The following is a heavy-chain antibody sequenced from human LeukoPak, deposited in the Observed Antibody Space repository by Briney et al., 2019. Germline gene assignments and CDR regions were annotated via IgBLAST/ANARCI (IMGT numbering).Heavy chain of an antibody. D-gene: IGHD3-22*01. Sequence: GGSLRLSCAASGFTFSSYDMHWVRQAAGKGLEWVSVIGTAGDSYYPGSVKGRFTISRENAKNSFYLQMNSLRAGDTAVYYCVRGGSSGYWSLTDFDYWGQGTLVTVSS. J-gene: IGHJ4*02. CDR1: GFTFSSYD. CDR2: IGTAGDS. V-gene: IGHV3-13*01. CDR3: VRGGSSGYWSLTDFDY.